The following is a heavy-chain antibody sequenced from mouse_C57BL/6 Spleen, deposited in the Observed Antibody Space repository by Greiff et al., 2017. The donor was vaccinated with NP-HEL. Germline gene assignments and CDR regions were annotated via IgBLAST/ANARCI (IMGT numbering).Heavy chain of an antibody. CDR3: TNAGGYDDDGGAWFAY. D-gene: IGHD2-4*01. CDR2: ISSGGDYI. CDR1: GFTFSSYA. J-gene: IGHJ3*01. V-gene: IGHV5-9-1*02. Sequence: EVKLVESGEGLVKPGGSLKLSCAASGFTFSSYAMSWVRQTPEKRLEWVAYISSGGDYIYYADTVKGRFTISRDNARNTLYLQMSSLKSEDTAMYYCTNAGGYDDDGGAWFAYWGQGTLVTVSA.